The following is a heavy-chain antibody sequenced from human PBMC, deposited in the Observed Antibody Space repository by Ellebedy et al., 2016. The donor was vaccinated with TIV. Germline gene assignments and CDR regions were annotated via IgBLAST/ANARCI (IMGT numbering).Heavy chain of an antibody. CDR1: GYTFTSYG. Sequence: AASVKVSCKASGYTFTSYGISWVRQAPGQGLEWMGWISAYNGNTNYAQKLQGRVTMTTDTSTSTAYMELRSLRSDDTAVYYCARDLDRHSVVVPAAHNWGQGTLVTVSS. CDR3: ARDLDRHSVVVPAAHN. CDR2: ISAYNGNT. D-gene: IGHD2-2*01. J-gene: IGHJ4*02. V-gene: IGHV1-18*01.